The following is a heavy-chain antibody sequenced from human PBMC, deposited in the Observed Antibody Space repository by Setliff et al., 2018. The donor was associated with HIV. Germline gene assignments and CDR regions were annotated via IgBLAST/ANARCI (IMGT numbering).Heavy chain of an antibody. V-gene: IGHV2-5*05. CDR3: AHRLIAVAAPDAFDI. CDR1: GFSLSTSGVG. Sequence: SGPTLVNPTQTLTLTCTFSGFSLSTSGVGVGWIRQPPGKALEWLALIYWDDDKRYGPSLKSRLTITKDTSKNQVVLTMTNVDPVDTATYYCAHRLIAVAAPDAFDIWGQGTMVTVSS. CDR2: IYWDDDK. D-gene: IGHD6-19*01. J-gene: IGHJ3*02.